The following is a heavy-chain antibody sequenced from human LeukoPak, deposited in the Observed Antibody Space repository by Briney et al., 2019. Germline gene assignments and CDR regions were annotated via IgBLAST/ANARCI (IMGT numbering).Heavy chain of an antibody. J-gene: IGHJ4*02. CDR3: ARSPNTLNLGGNSKYFDY. CDR1: GGSISSGGYY. D-gene: IGHD4-23*01. Sequence: SETLSLTCTVSGGSISSGGYYWSWIRQHPGKGLEWIGYIYYSGNTYYNPSLKSRVTISVDTSKNQFSLKLSSVTAADTAVYYCARSPNTLNLGGNSKYFDYWGQGTLVTVSS. CDR2: IYYSGNT. V-gene: IGHV4-31*03.